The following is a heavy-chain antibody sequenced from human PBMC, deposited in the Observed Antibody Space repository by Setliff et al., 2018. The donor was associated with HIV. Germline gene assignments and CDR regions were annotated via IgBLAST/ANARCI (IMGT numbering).Heavy chain of an antibody. D-gene: IGHD1-1*01. V-gene: IGHV3-21*01. CDR3: ASARIPTGGTSTSFDY. J-gene: IGHJ4*02. CDR1: GFTFSSYA. Sequence: GGSLRLSCVASGFTFSSYAMDWVRQVPGKAPEWVSYINSGGTDIHYPDSVKGRFSISRDNTKNSLYLQMNGLRVEDTAVYYCASARIPTGGTSTSFDYWGQGTLVTVSS. CDR2: INSGGTDI.